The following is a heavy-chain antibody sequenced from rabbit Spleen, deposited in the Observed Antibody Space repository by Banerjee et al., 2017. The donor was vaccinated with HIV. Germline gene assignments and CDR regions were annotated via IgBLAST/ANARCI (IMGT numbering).Heavy chain of an antibody. D-gene: IGHD4-2*01. CDR1: AFSFNSNW. Sequence: QQQLEESGGDLVKPEGSLTLTCTASAFSFNSNWVCWVRQAPGKGLEWIACIYAGSGGGTAYASWAKGRFTISKTSSTTVTLQMTSLTAADTTTYFCARGLDGSTNGYGFDPWGQGTLVTVS. V-gene: IGHV1S45*01. CDR3: ARGLDGSTNGYGFDP. CDR2: IYAGSGGGT. J-gene: IGHJ2*01.